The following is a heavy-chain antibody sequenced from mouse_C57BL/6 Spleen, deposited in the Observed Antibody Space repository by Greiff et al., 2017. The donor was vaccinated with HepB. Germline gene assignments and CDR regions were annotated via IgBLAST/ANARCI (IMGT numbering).Heavy chain of an antibody. CDR3: ASLNWDWYFDV. J-gene: IGHJ1*03. Sequence: DVHLVESGGGLVQSGRSLRLSCATSGFTFSDFYMEWVRQAPGKGLEWIAASRNKANDYTTEYSASVKGRFIVSRDTSQSILYLQMNALRAEDTAIYYCASLNWDWYFDVWGTGTTVTVSS. CDR1: GFTFSDFY. D-gene: IGHD4-1*02. CDR2: SRNKANDYTT. V-gene: IGHV7-1*01.